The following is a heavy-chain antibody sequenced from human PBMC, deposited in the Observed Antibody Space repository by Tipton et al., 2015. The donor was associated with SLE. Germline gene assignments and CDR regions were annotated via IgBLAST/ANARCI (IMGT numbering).Heavy chain of an antibody. J-gene: IGHJ3*01. V-gene: IGHV3-53*05. CDR2: IYNNGVT. Sequence: SLRLSCSASGFSVKNNYMSWVRLAPGKGLEWVSVIYNNGVTDYADSVKGRFTISRDNSKNTLDLQMESLRAADTAVYYCARDSGIAFDVWGQGTVVTVST. CDR1: GFSVKNNY. CDR3: ARDSGIAFDV. D-gene: IGHD2-15*01.